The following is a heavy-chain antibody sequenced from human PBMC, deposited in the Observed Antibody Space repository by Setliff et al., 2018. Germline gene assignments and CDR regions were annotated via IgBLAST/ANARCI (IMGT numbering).Heavy chain of an antibody. V-gene: IGHV1-46*01. J-gene: IGHJ5*02. CDR2: INPSSGRT. CDR1: GYTFTSHY. CDR3: ARVIEMPGRHNWFDP. D-gene: IGHD1-26*01. Sequence: GASVKVSCKASGYTFTSHYMHWVRQAPGLGLEWMGTINPSSGRTSYAQKFQGRVTMTRDTSTSTVYMDMSSLRSEDTAVYYCARVIEMPGRHNWFDPWGHGTLVTVSS.